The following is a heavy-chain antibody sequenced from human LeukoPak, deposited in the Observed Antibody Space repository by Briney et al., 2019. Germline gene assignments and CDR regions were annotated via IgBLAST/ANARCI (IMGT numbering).Heavy chain of an antibody. CDR2: LYPAGDT. J-gene: IGHJ4*02. D-gene: IGHD4-17*01. V-gene: IGHV3-53*01. Sequence: GGSLRVSCAASGITVSDNYMSWVRQTPGKGLGWVSTLYPAGDTYFADSMRGRFTISRDISKNTVYLQMGSLRAEDTAVYFCARVHFPYGDFDYWGQGALVTVSS. CDR1: GITVSDNY. CDR3: ARVHFPYGDFDY.